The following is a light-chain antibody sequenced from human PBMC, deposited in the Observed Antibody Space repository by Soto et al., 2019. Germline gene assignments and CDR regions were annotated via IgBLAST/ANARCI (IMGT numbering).Light chain of an antibody. CDR3: QQYSSHWT. CDR2: AAS. CDR1: QSISSY. Sequence: DIQMTQSPSSLSASVGDRVTITCRASQSISSYLNWYQQKPGKAPKLLIYAASSLQSGVPSRFSGSGSGTDFTLTISSFPPDDFATYYCQQYSSHWTLGPGTKVDLK. J-gene: IGKJ1*01. V-gene: IGKV1-39*01.